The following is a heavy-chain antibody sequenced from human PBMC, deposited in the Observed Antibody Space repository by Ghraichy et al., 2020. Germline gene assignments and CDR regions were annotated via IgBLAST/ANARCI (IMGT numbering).Heavy chain of an antibody. D-gene: IGHD6-13*01. Sequence: SETLSLTCTVSGGSISSYYWSWIRQPPGKGLEWIGYIYYSGSTNYNPSLKSRVTISVDTSKNQFSLKLSSVTAADTAVFYCARRAAATNYFDYWGQGTLVTVSS. CDR2: IYYSGST. V-gene: IGHV4-59*08. CDR3: ARRAAATNYFDY. CDR1: GGSISSYY. J-gene: IGHJ4*02.